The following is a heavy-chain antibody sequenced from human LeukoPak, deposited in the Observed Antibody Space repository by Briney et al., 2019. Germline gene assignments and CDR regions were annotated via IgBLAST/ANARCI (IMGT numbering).Heavy chain of an antibody. CDR1: GFNFKYYA. D-gene: IGHD3-22*01. J-gene: IGHJ4*02. V-gene: IGHV3-23*01. CDR2: ISGSGDYT. CDR3: AKESLVVIESYFDN. Sequence: GGSLRLSCAASGFNFKYYAMTWVRQAPGKGLEWVSSISGSGDYTYYADSVKGRFTISRDNSKNTLYLQMNSLRDEDTAEYFCAKESLVVIESYFDNWGQGTLVLVSS.